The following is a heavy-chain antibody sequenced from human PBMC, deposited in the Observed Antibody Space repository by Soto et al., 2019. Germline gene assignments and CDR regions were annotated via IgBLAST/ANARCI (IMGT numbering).Heavy chain of an antibody. D-gene: IGHD4-17*01. CDR1: AFTFSSYW. Sequence: EVQLVESGGGLVQPGGSLRLSCAASAFTFSSYWMSWVRQAPGKGLEWVANIKEDGSEKYHVDSVKGRFTISRDNAKNSLYLQMNSLRAEDTAVYYCARDAYGDYQGLDHWGQGTLVTVSS. CDR3: ARDAYGDYQGLDH. J-gene: IGHJ4*02. V-gene: IGHV3-7*01. CDR2: IKEDGSEK.